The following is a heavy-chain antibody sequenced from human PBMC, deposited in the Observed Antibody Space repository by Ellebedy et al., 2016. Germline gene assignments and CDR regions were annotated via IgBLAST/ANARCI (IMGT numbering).Heavy chain of an antibody. J-gene: IGHJ4*02. CDR1: GGSIGMSTSY. CDR2: IYYTGST. CDR3: ARDDLRGRVDY. Sequence: SETLSLTCTVSGGSIGMSTSYWGWIRQPPGTGLEWIGSIYYTGSTYHNTSLKSRVTISVDTSKNQFSLKLSSVTAADTAVYYCARDDLRGRVDYWGQGILVTVSS. V-gene: IGHV4-39*07. D-gene: IGHD3-10*01.